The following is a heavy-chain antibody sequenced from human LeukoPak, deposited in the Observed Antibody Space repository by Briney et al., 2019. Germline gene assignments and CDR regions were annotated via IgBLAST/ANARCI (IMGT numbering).Heavy chain of an antibody. CDR3: AREAVVVVAATPPYYYGMDV. Sequence: SSETLSLTCTVSGGSISSYYWSWIRQPPGKGLEWIGYIYYSGSTNYNPSLKSRVTISVDTSKNQFSLKLSSVTAADTAVYYCAREAVVVVAATPPYYYGMDVWGQGTTVTVSS. CDR1: GGSISSYY. J-gene: IGHJ6*02. V-gene: IGHV4-59*01. D-gene: IGHD2-15*01. CDR2: IYYSGST.